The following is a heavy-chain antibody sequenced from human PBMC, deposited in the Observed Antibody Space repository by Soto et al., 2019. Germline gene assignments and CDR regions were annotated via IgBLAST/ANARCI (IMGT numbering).Heavy chain of an antibody. D-gene: IGHD2-21*01. V-gene: IGHV3-23*01. Sequence: PGGSLRLSCAVSGFSFSDYAMTWVRQAPGKGLEWVSGISGSGDLTYYADMVKGRFTVSRDNSGNTLYLQMESLRVDDTAVYYCAKGSTKQLWFKATGQSWGQGTLVPVSS. CDR2: ISGSGDLT. J-gene: IGHJ5*02. CDR1: GFSFSDYA. CDR3: AKGSTKQLWFKATGQS.